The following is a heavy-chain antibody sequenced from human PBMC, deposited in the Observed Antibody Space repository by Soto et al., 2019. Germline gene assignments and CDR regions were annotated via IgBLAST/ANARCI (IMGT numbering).Heavy chain of an antibody. CDR2: IIPILGIA. J-gene: IGHJ4*02. V-gene: IGHV1-69*08. CDR1: GGTFSSYT. Sequence: QVQLVQSGAEVKKPGSSVKVSCKASGGTFSSYTISWVRQAPGQGLEWMGRIIPILGIANYAQKFQGRVTSTADKSTSTAYMELSSLRSEDTAVYYCARDLGGSGVTSNDYWGQGTLVTVSS. CDR3: ARDLGGSGVTSNDY. D-gene: IGHD3-10*01.